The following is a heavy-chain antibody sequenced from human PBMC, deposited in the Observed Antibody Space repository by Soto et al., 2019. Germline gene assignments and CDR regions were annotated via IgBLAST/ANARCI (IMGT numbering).Heavy chain of an antibody. CDR1: GFSLSTSEVG. Sequence: QITLKESGPTLMKPTQTLTLTCTFSGFSLSTSEVGVGWIRQPPGKALEWLALIYWNDDARYSPSLKNRLTITKDTSKNQVVLTMTNMDPVDTATYYCIHDGKLGYTGYDRFDSWVQGTLVTVSS. CDR2: IYWNDDA. J-gene: IGHJ4*02. V-gene: IGHV2-5*01. CDR3: IHDGKLGYTGYDRFDS. D-gene: IGHD5-12*01.